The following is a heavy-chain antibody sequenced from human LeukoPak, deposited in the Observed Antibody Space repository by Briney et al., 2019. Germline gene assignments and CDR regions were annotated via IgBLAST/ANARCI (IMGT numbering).Heavy chain of an antibody. V-gene: IGHV1-18*01. J-gene: IGHJ6*02. Sequence: EASVKVSCKASGYTFTSYGISCVRQAPGQGLEWMGWISAYNGNTNYAQKLQGRVTMTTDTSTSTAYMELRSLRSDDTALYYCARGDGPTSNYYGSGSSTLYYYYGMDVWGQGTTVTVSS. CDR3: ARGDGPTSNYYGSGSSTLYYYYGMDV. D-gene: IGHD3-10*01. CDR2: ISAYNGNT. CDR1: GYTFTSYG.